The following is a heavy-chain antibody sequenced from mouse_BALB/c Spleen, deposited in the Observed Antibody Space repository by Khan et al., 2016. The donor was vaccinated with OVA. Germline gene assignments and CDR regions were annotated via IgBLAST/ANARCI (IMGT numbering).Heavy chain of an antibody. CDR2: IWSGGTT. J-gene: IGHJ3*01. Sequence: QMQLEESGPGLVQPSQSLSITCTVSGFSLTTYGIHWVRQSPGKGLEWLGVIWSGGTTDYNAPFISRLNITNDNSKSQVFFTMKSLQTDDTAMYYCARNSYMYDFTYWGQGTLVTVSA. V-gene: IGHV2-2*01. CDR3: ARNSYMYDFTY. D-gene: IGHD2-14*01. CDR1: GFSLTTYG.